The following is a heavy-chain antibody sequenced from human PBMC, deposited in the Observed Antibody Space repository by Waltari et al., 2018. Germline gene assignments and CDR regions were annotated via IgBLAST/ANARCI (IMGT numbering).Heavy chain of an antibody. CDR2: ISYDGSNK. V-gene: IGHV3-30*18. CDR3: AKGYGYYDFWSGYYLDY. CDR1: GFTFSSYG. J-gene: IGHJ4*02. D-gene: IGHD3-3*01. Sequence: QVQLVESGGGVVQPGRSLRLSCAASGFTFSSYGMHWVRQAPGQGLEWVAVISYDGSNKYYADSVKGRFTISRDNSKNTLYLQMNSLRAEDTAVYYCAKGYGYYDFWSGYYLDYWGQGTLVTVSS.